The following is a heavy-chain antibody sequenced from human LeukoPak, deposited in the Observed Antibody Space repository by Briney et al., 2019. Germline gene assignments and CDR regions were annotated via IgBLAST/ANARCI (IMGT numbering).Heavy chain of an antibody. CDR1: GFTFDDYT. J-gene: IGHJ5*02. Sequence: GGSLRLSCAASGFTFDDYTMHWVRQAPGKGLEWVSLISWDGGSTYYADSVKGRFTISRDNSKNSLYLQMNSLRTEDTALYYCAKEGGDDILTGYSGSWSDPWGQGTLVTVSS. CDR3: AKEGGDDILTGYSGSWSDP. CDR2: ISWDGGST. V-gene: IGHV3-43*01. D-gene: IGHD3-9*01.